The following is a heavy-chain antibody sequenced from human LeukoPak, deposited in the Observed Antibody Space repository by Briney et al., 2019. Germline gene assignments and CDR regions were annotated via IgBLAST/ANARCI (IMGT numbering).Heavy chain of an antibody. Sequence: ASAKLSWKASAYTFTTYGISWVRNAPGQGPNTIRWITAYNGNTNYAQKLQGTVTMTTHTSTSTAYMELRSLRYDHTAVYYYASDRYYDILTGYYPFDYWAQGTLVTVSS. CDR2: ITAYNGNT. V-gene: IGHV1-18*04. CDR3: ASDRYYDILTGYYPFDY. D-gene: IGHD3-9*01. J-gene: IGHJ4*02. CDR1: AYTFTTYG.